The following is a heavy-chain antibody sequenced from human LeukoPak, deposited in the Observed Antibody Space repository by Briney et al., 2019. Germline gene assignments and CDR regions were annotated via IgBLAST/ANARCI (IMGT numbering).Heavy chain of an antibody. CDR1: GFTFSSYS. D-gene: IGHD2-15*01. CDR3: ARDVGYCSGGSCERDY. V-gene: IGHV3-21*01. CDR2: ISSSSSYI. J-gene: IGHJ4*02. Sequence: GGSLRLSCAASGFTFSSYSMNWVRQAPGKGLEWVSSISSSSSYIYYADSVKGRFTISRDNAKNSLYLQMNSLRAEGTAVYYCARDVGYCSGGSCERDYWGQGTLVTVSS.